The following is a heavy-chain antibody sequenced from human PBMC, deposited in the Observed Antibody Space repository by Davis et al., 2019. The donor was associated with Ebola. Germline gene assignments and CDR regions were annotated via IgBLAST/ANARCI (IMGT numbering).Heavy chain of an antibody. J-gene: IGHJ4*02. CDR3: ARPSRGGSYYPFDY. Sequence: MPGGSLRLSCTVSSGSISSYYWSWIRQPPGKGLEWIGYIYYSGSTNYNPSLKSRVTISVDTSKNQFSLKLSSVTAADTAVYYCARPSRGGSYYPFDYWGQGTLVTVSS. CDR2: IYYSGST. V-gene: IGHV4-59*01. D-gene: IGHD1-26*01. CDR1: SGSISSYY.